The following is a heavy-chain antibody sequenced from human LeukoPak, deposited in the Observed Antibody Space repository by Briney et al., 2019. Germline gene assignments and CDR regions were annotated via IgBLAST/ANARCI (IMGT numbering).Heavy chain of an antibody. D-gene: IGHD2-2*02. V-gene: IGHV1-2*02. J-gene: IGHJ6*03. CDR1: GYTFTGYY. Sequence: GASVKVSCKASGYTFTGYYMHWVRQAPGQGLEWMGWINPNSGSTNYAQKFQGRVTMTRDTSISTAYMELSRLRSDDTAAYYCARTSPAAILYYYYMDVWGKGTTVTVSS. CDR3: ARTSPAAILYYYYMDV. CDR2: INPNSGST.